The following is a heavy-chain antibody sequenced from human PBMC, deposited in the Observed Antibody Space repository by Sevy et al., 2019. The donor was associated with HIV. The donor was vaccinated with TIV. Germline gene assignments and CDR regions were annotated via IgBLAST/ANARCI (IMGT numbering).Heavy chain of an antibody. CDR3: AKGQRRLQIDY. J-gene: IGHJ4*02. D-gene: IGHD6-25*01. V-gene: IGHV3-23*01. CDR2: ISGSGGST. Sequence: GGSRRLSCAASGFTFSSYALSWVRQAPGKGLEWVSAISGSGGSTYYADSVKGRFTISRDNSKNTLYLQMNSLRAEDTAVYYCAKGQRRLQIDYWGQGTLVTVSS. CDR1: GFTFSSYA.